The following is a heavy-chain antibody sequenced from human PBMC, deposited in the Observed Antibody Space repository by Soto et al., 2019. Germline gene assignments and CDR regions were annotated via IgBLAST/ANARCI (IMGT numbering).Heavy chain of an antibody. CDR2: MNPNSGNT. D-gene: IGHD5-12*01. V-gene: IGHV1-8*01. CDR1: GYTFTSYD. Sequence: QVQLVQSGAEVKKPGASVKVSCKASGYTFTSYDINWVRQATGQGLEWMGWMNPNSGNTGYAQKFQGRVTMTRNTSIRTAYMELSSMRSEDTAVYCCVRVSRWLQSYNFDYWGQGTLVTVSS. CDR3: VRVSRWLQSYNFDY. J-gene: IGHJ4*02.